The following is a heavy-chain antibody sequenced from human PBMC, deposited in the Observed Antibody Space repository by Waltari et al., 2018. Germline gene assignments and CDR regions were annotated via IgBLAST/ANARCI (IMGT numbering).Heavy chain of an antibody. V-gene: IGHV4-39*07. Sequence: QMQLQESGPGLVKPSATLSLPCTVSGGSISSSSYYWGWIRQPPGKGLEWIGSIYYSGSTFYNPSLKSRVTISVDTSKNQFSLRLTSVTAADTAMYYCARVGIANYYYMDVWGKGTTVTISS. CDR1: GGSISSSSYY. CDR3: ARVGIANYYYMDV. J-gene: IGHJ6*03. CDR2: IYYSGST.